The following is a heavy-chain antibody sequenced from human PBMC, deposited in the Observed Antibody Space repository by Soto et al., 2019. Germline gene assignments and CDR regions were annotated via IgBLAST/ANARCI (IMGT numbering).Heavy chain of an antibody. CDR2: INSDGSST. D-gene: IGHD6-13*01. J-gene: IGHJ6*02. CDR3: ARIPIAAAGTWYYYYGMDV. V-gene: IGHV3-74*01. CDR1: GFTFSSYW. Sequence: GGSLRLSCAASGFTFSSYWMHWVRQAPGKGLVWVSRINSDGSSTSYAESVKGRFTISRDNAKNTLYLQMNSLRAEDTAVYYCARIPIAAAGTWYYYYGMDVWGQGTTVTVSS.